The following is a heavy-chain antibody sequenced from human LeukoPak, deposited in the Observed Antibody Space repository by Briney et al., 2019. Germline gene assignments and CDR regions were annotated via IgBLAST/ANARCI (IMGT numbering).Heavy chain of an antibody. CDR3: ARDSGGWYFF. CDR1: GGSISSYY. CDR2: IYYIGST. Sequence: PSETLSLTCTVSGGSISSYYWNWIRQPPGKGLEWIGYIYYIGSTNYNPSLKSRVTIPVDTSKNQFSLKLSSVTAADTAVYYCARDSGGWYFFWGQGTLVTVSS. J-gene: IGHJ4*02. D-gene: IGHD6-19*01. V-gene: IGHV4-59*12.